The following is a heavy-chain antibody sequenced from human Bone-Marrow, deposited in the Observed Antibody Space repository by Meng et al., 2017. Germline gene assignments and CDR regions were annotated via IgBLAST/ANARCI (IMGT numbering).Heavy chain of an antibody. CDR3: ARGVRYYGSGSYFPYYYGMDV. Sequence: GESLKISCAASGFTFSSYAMSWVRQAPGKGLEWVAVIWYDGSNKYYADSVKGRFTISRDNSKNTLYLQMNSLRAEDTAVYYCARGVRYYGSGSYFPYYYGMDVWGQGTTVTVSS. V-gene: IGHV3-33*08. CDR2: IWYDGSNK. J-gene: IGHJ6*02. CDR1: GFTFSSYA. D-gene: IGHD3-10*01.